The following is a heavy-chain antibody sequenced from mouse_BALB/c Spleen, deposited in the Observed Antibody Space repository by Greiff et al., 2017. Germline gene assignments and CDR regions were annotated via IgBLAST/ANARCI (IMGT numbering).Heavy chain of an antibody. J-gene: IGHJ4*01. V-gene: IGHV1-4*02. CDR1: GYTFTSYT. CDR2: INPSSGYT. Sequence: QVQLKESAAELARPGASVKMSCKASGYTFTSYTMHWVKQRPGQGLEWIGYINPSSGYTEYNQKFKDKTTLTADKSSSTAYMQLSSLTSEDSAVYYCARSKDLPMVDYWGQGTSVTVSS. CDR3: ARSKDLPMVDY.